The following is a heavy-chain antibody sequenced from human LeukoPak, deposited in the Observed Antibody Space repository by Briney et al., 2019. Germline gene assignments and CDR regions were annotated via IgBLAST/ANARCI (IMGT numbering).Heavy chain of an antibody. CDR3: VRDGYNQNRFDF. CDR1: GFTFSSNW. Sequence: PGGSLRLSCAASGFTFSSNWMHWVRQAPGKGLVWVSRINEDGSTTNYADSVKGRSTIFRDNAKNTLYLQMNGLRAEDTAVYFCVRDGYNQNRFDFWGQGTLITVSS. D-gene: IGHD1-14*01. CDR2: INEDGSTT. J-gene: IGHJ4*02. V-gene: IGHV3-74*01.